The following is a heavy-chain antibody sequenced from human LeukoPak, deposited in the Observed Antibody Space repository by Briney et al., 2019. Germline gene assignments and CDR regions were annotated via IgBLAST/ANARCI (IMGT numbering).Heavy chain of an antibody. V-gene: IGHV1-18*01. Sequence: ASVKVSCKASSYTFSSYGFTWVRQAPGQGLEWMGWIRGYNGDTNYAKSLQGRVTMTTDTSTSTAYMELRSLRSDDTAVYYCARARDLSLFDQWGQGTLVTVSS. CDR2: IRGYNGDT. CDR1: SYTFSSYG. D-gene: IGHD3-16*02. CDR3: ARARDLSLFDQ. J-gene: IGHJ4*02.